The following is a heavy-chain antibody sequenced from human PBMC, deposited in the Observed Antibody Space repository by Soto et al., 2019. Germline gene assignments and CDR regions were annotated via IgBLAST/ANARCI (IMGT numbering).Heavy chain of an antibody. D-gene: IGHD3-22*01. CDR1: GGFYSIKT. Sequence: QVQLVQSGAEVKKPGSSVKVSCKASGGFYSIKTISWVRQAPGQGLEWMGRIIPVVHIINNTPKFQGRVGISADKSTSTAYMELSSLKSDDTAIYCFARERRRDDSNTFDALDVCGQGTMVTVSS. CDR2: IIPVVHII. J-gene: IGHJ3*01. V-gene: IGHV1-69*04. CDR3: ARERRRDDSNTFDALDV.